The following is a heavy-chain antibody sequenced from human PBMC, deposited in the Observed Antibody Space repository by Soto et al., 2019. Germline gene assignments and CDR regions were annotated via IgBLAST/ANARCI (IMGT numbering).Heavy chain of an antibody. CDR1: GFSLSTRGVG. Sequence: QITLKESGPTLVKPTQTLTLTCTFSGFSLSTRGVGVGWFRQPPGRALEWLALIYWDDDKRYSPSLQNRLTITRDTSKTQVVLRMTNMDPVDTATYYCAHRPYGYKYYFDYWGQGTLVTVSS. V-gene: IGHV2-5*02. CDR3: AHRPYGYKYYFDY. D-gene: IGHD5-18*01. CDR2: IYWDDDK. J-gene: IGHJ4*02.